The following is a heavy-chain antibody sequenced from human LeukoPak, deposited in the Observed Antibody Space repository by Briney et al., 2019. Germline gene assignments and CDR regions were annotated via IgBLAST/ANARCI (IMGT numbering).Heavy chain of an antibody. J-gene: IGHJ3*02. CDR1: GVSISSNY. CDR2: MSYSGNS. Sequence: SGTLSLTCTVSGVSISSNYCSWIRQSPGRGRGWIAYMSYSGNSNSNPSLRSRVTTSVDTSKNQFSLRLNTVTAADTAVYYCARVVRGDASFDNWGRGTMVTVSS. D-gene: IGHD1-26*01. CDR3: ARVVRGDASFDN. V-gene: IGHV4-59*01.